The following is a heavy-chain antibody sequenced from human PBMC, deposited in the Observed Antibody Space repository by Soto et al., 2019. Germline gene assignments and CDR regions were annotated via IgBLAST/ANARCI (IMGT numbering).Heavy chain of an antibody. V-gene: IGHV3-21*01. CDR1: GFTFSSYS. Sequence: GGSLRLSCAASGFTFSSYSMNWVRQAPGKGLEWVSSISSSSSYIYYADSVKGRFTISRDNAKNSLYLQMNSLRAEDTAVYYCARPEYSSSATKHRGGYYMDVWGKGTTVTVSS. CDR2: ISSSSSYI. CDR3: ARPEYSSSATKHRGGYYMDV. D-gene: IGHD6-6*01. J-gene: IGHJ6*03.